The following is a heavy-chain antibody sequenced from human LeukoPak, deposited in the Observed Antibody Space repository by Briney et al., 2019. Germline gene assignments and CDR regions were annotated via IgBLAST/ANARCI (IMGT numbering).Heavy chain of an antibody. V-gene: IGHV3-20*04. CDR2: INWNGGST. CDR1: GFTFDDYG. CDR3: ARVAGSYYYGSAGY. D-gene: IGHD3-10*01. Sequence: GGSLRLSCAASGFTFDDYGMSWVRQAPGKGLEWVAGINWNGGSTVYADSVKGRFTISRDNAKKSLYLQMNSLRAEDTALYYCARVAGSYYYGSAGYWGQGTLVTVSS. J-gene: IGHJ4*02.